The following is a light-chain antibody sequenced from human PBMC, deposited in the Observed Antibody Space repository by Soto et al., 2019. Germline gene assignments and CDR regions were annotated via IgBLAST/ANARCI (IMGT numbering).Light chain of an antibody. CDR3: QKRNSYPIN. CDR1: QSISSW. V-gene: IGKV1-5*01. CDR2: DAS. J-gene: IGKJ5*01. Sequence: DIQMTSSPSTLSASVVYRFTITCLASQSISSWLAWYQQKPGKAPKLLIYDASSLESGVPSRFSGSGSGTEFTLTISSLQPEDFATYYCQKRNSYPINCGQGTRRAIK.